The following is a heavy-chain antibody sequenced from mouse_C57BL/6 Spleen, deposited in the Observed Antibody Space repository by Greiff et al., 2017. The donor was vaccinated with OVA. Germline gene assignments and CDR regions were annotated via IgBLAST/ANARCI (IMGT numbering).Heavy chain of an antibody. CDR3: ASFITTVVATNAMDY. CDR2: ISSGSSTI. J-gene: IGHJ4*01. Sequence: EVQLMESGGGLVKPGGSLKLSCAASGFTFSDYGMHWVRQAPEKGLEWVAYISSGSSTIYYADTVKGRFTISRDNAKNTLFLQMTSLRSEDTAMYYCASFITTVVATNAMDYWGQGASVTVSS. D-gene: IGHD1-1*01. V-gene: IGHV5-17*01. CDR1: GFTFSDYG.